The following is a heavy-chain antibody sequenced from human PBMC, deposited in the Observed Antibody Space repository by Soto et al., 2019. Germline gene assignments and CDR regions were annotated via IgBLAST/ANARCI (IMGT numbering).Heavy chain of an antibody. CDR1: GYTFTSYG. D-gene: IGHD1-26*01. Sequence: QVQLVQSGAEVKKPGASVKVSCKASGYTFTSYGISWVRQAPGQGLEWMGWISAYNGNTNYAQKLQGRVTMTTDTSTSTAYMEPRSLRSDDTAVYYCARTNGGRTYYYYGMDVWGQGTTVTVSS. CDR3: ARTNGGRTYYYYGMDV. CDR2: ISAYNGNT. J-gene: IGHJ6*02. V-gene: IGHV1-18*01.